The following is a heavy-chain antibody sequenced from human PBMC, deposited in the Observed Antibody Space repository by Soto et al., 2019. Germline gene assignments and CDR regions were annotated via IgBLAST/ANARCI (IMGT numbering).Heavy chain of an antibody. D-gene: IGHD2-2*01. V-gene: IGHV1-3*01. Sequence: QVQLVQSGAAVKKPGASVKVSCKASGYTFTSYAMHWVRQAPGQRLEWMGWINAGNGNTKYSQKFQGRVTITRDTSASTAYMELSSLRSEDTAVYYCERDNVHQLQVNYYMAVWGNGTTVTVS. J-gene: IGHJ6*03. CDR1: GYTFTSYA. CDR3: ERDNVHQLQVNYYMAV. CDR2: INAGNGNT.